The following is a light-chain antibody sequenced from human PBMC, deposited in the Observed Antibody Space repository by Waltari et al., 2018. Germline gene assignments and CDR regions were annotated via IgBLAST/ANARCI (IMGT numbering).Light chain of an antibody. Sequence: QSVLTQPPSVSGAPGQRVTISRTGSSSNIGAGYDVHWYQQLPVTAPTLLIYGNRNRPSVPPDRFSGSTSGTSASLAITGLQGEDEDDYYCQSYDRSLSAVVFGGGNKLTVL. CDR3: QSYDRSLSAVV. CDR1: SSNIGAGYD. CDR2: GNR. V-gene: IGLV1-40*01. J-gene: IGLJ2*01.